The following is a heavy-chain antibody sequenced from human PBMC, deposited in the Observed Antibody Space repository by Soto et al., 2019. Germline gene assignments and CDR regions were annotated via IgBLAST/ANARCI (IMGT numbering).Heavy chain of an antibody. CDR2: ISAYNGNT. Sequence: ASVKVSCKASGYTFTSYGISWVRQAPGQGLEWMGWISAYNGNTNYAQKLQGRVTMTTDTSTSTAYMELRSLRSDDTAVYYCARGEGGGHQTFYDYVWGSYMDYWGQGTLVTVYS. J-gene: IGHJ4*02. D-gene: IGHD3-16*01. CDR3: ARGEGGGHQTFYDYVWGSYMDY. V-gene: IGHV1-18*04. CDR1: GYTFTSYG.